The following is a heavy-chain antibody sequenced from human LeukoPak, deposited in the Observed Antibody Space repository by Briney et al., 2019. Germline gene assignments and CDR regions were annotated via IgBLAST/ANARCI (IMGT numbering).Heavy chain of an antibody. CDR3: ARGGSGYYYDFDY. J-gene: IGHJ4*02. CDR1: GYSISNGYY. CDR2: INHSGST. V-gene: IGHV4-34*01. Sequence: SETLSLTCSVSGYSISNGYYWSWIRQPPGKGLEWIGEINHSGSTNYNPSLKSRVTISVDTSKNQFSLKLSSVTAADTAVYYCARGGSGYYYDFDYWGQGTLVTVSS. D-gene: IGHD3-22*01.